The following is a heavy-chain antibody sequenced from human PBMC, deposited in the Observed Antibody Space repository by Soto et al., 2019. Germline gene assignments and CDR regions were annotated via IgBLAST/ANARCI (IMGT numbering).Heavy chain of an antibody. CDR3: TKDEAGSTCRY. Sequence: VQLRESGPGQVKTSGTLSLTCAVSGGSMQTTNWWSWVRQPPAKGLEWIGEVFHSGITRYTPSLKSRATVSVDTSKNQFFLNLASVTAADTAVYYCTKDEAGSTCRYWGQGALVTVSS. V-gene: IGHV4-4*02. CDR1: GGSMQTTNW. CDR2: VFHSGIT. J-gene: IGHJ4*02. D-gene: IGHD3-10*01.